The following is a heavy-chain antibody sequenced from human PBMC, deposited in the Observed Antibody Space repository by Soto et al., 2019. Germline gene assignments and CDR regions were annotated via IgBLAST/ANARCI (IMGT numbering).Heavy chain of an antibody. D-gene: IGHD3-10*01. J-gene: IGHJ3*02. CDR2: TYYRSKWYN. Sequence: LPTVSITYSLRGGSVSSNSGSWNCIRQYPSRGLEWLGRTYYRSKWYNDYAVSVKSRITINPDTSKNQFSLQLNSVTPEDTAVYYCARDPWFLHDAFDIWGQGTMVTVSS. CDR3: ARDPWFLHDAFDI. V-gene: IGHV6-1*01. CDR1: GGSVSSNSGS.